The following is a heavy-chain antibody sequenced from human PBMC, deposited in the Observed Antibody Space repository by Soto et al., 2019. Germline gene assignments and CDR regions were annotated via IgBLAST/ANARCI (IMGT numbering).Heavy chain of an antibody. V-gene: IGHV4-4*02. CDR1: GVSISSSHW. D-gene: IGHD3-22*01. Sequence: QVHLQESGPGLVKPSGTLSLTCAVSGVSISSSHWWSWVRQPPGKGLDWIGEMHHSGSTNYNPSLKSRVILSVDKSKNQFSLELNSVTAADTATYYCARDVGHFYDDTPAGHFDFWGQGALVTVSS. J-gene: IGHJ4*02. CDR2: MHHSGST. CDR3: ARDVGHFYDDTPAGHFDF.